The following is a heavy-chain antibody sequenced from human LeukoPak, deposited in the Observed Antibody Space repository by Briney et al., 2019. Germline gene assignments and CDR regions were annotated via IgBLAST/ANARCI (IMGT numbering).Heavy chain of an antibody. CDR1: GFTFSDYY. D-gene: IGHD1-26*01. CDR2: ISSSGSTI. J-gene: IGHJ4*02. V-gene: IGHV3-11*01. CDR3: ARDFHRRWELWYFDY. Sequence: GGSLRLSCAASGFTFSDYYMSWIRQPPGKGLGWVSYISSSGSTIYYADSVKGRFTIYRDNAKNSLYLQMNSLRAEDTAVYYCARDFHRRWELWYFDYWGQGTLVTVSS.